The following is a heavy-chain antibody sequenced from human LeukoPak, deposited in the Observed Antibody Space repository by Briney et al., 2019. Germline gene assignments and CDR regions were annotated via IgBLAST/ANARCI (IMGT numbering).Heavy chain of an antibody. D-gene: IGHD3-16*01. CDR2: IHSSGTT. J-gene: IGHJ4*02. CDR3: ERGGASSRYFDY. Sequence: SETLSLTCTVSGGSISDQYRSWIRQPPGKGLEWIGFIHSSGTTNYNLSLKSRITLSVDTSKNDFSLKLNSLTPADTAVYYWERGGASSRYFDYWGQGTLVTVSS. CDR1: GGSISDQY. V-gene: IGHV4-59*11.